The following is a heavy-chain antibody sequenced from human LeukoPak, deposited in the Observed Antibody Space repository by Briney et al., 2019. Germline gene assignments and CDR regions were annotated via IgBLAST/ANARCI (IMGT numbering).Heavy chain of an antibody. Sequence: SQTLSLTCTVSGGSISSGDCYWSWIRQPPGKGLEWIGYIYYSGSTYYNPSLKSRVTISVDTSKNQLSLKLSSVTAADTAVYYCARWAATTLDYWGQGTLVTVSS. CDR2: IYYSGST. CDR3: ARWAATTLDY. V-gene: IGHV4-30-4*01. CDR1: GGSISSGDCY. D-gene: IGHD5-12*01. J-gene: IGHJ4*02.